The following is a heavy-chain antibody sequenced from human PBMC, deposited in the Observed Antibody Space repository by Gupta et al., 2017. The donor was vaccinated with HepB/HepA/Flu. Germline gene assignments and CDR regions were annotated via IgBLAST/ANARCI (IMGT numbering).Heavy chain of an antibody. Sequence: QVQLQQWGAGLLKPSETLSLTCAVYGGSFSGYYWSWIRQPPGKGLEWIGEINHSGSTNYNPSLKSRVTISVDTSKNQFSLKLSSVTAADTAVYYCARGRYDYVWGSYRSMIRFDDYWGQGTLVTVSS. CDR3: ARGRYDYVWGSYRSMIRFDDY. V-gene: IGHV4-34*01. CDR1: GGSFSGYY. J-gene: IGHJ4*02. D-gene: IGHD3-16*02. CDR2: INHSGST.